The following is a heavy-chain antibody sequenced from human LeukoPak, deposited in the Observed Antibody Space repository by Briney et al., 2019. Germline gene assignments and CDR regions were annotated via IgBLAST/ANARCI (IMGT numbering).Heavy chain of an antibody. D-gene: IGHD4-17*01. CDR3: ARFLYGDSAYFFDY. Sequence: SGPALVKPTQTLTLTCTFSGFSFDTSGMCVSWIRQPPGKALEWLALIDLDDGKYYTTSLKTRLTISKDTSKNQVVLTMTNVDPVDTAMYYCARFLYGDSAYFFDYWGRGTLVTVSS. CDR1: GFSFDTSGMC. V-gene: IGHV2-70*01. J-gene: IGHJ4*02. CDR2: IDLDDGK.